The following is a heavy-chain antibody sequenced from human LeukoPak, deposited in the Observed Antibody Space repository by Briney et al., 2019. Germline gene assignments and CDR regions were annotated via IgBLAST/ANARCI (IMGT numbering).Heavy chain of an antibody. V-gene: IGHV4-61*09. J-gene: IGHJ4*02. CDR2: IYNSGST. CDR3: ARAAVLLWFGELLGGSFDY. D-gene: IGHD3-10*01. Sequence: SQTLSLTCTVSGGSISSGSYYRSWIRQPAGKGLEWIGHIYNSGSTNYNPSLKSRVTMSVDTSKNQFSLRLTSVTAADTAVYYCARAAVLLWFGELLGGSFDYWGQGTLVTVSS. CDR1: GGSISSGSYY.